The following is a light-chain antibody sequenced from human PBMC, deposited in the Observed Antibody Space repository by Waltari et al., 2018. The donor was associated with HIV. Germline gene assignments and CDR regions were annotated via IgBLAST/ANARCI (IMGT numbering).Light chain of an antibody. CDR2: EVS. CDR3: SSYASSSTPYV. CDR1: SSDVGCYNY. J-gene: IGLJ1*01. Sequence: QSVLTQPASVSGSPGQSITISCTGTSSDVGCYNYVSWYQQHPGKAPKLMIYEVSNRTSGVSKRFSGSKSGNTASLTISGLQAEDEADYYCSSYASSSTPYVFGTGTKVTVL. V-gene: IGLV2-14*01.